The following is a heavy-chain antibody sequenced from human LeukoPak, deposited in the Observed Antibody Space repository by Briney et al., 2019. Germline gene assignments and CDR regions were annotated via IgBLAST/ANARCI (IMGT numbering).Heavy chain of an antibody. D-gene: IGHD5-12*01. CDR1: GASIINYY. CDR2: IYYNGST. J-gene: IGHJ3*02. CDR3: ASDRPYSGRDAFDI. Sequence: KPSETLSLTCTVSGASIINYYGSWIRQPPGRGLEWIGYIYYNGSTNYNPSLKSRVTISVDTSKNQFSLKLSSVTAADTAVYYCASDRPYSGRDAFDIWGQGAMVTVSS. V-gene: IGHV4-59*01.